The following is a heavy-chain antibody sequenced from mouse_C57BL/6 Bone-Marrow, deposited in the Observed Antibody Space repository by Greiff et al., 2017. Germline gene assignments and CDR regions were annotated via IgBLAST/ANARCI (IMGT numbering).Heavy chain of an antibody. D-gene: IGHD2-10*02. V-gene: IGHV2-2*01. CDR3: ASPRTLSY. Sequence: QVQLQQSGPGLVQPSQSLSITCTVSGFSLTSYGVHWVRQSPGKGLAWLGVIWSGGSTDSNAAFISRLSISKDNSKSQVFFKMNSLQADATAIYYCASPRTLSYWGQGTLVTVSA. J-gene: IGHJ3*01. CDR2: IWSGGST. CDR1: GFSLTSYG.